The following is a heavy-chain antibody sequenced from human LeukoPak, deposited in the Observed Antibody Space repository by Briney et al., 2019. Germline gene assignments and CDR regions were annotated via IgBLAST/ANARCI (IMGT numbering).Heavy chain of an antibody. CDR3: ARHPKAAYSSSPEYYMDV. Sequence: SETLSLICTVSGGSISSGGYYWSWIRQHPGKGLEWIGYIYYSGSTYYNPSLKSRVTISVDTSKNQFSLKLSSVTAADTAVYYCARHPKAAYSSSPEYYMDVWGKGTTVTVSS. CDR1: GGSISSGGYY. J-gene: IGHJ6*03. CDR2: IYYSGST. V-gene: IGHV4-31*03. D-gene: IGHD6-6*01.